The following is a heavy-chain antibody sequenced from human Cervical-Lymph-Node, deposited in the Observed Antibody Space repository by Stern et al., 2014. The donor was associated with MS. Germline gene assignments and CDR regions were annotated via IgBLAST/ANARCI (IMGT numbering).Heavy chain of an antibody. V-gene: IGHV1-24*01. Sequence: QDQLVQSGAEVKKPGASVTGSCNVSGHPLSELAIHWLRQLPTSGLEWLGQFDPEDGETVYAQRLQGRLTMTEDTTTGTAYMTLTALTSDDTAVYHCATDRGVKWGPGTLVAVSS. CDR3: ATDRGVK. J-gene: IGHJ4*02. D-gene: IGHD3-10*01. CDR2: FDPEDGET. CDR1: GHPLSELA.